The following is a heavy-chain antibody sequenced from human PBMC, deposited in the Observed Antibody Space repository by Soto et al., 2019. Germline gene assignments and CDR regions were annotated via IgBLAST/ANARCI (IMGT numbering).Heavy chain of an antibody. D-gene: IGHD3-16*01. CDR1: GFTFSSYA. Sequence: EVQLLESGGGLVQPGGSPRLSCAASGFTFSSYAMSWVRQAPGKGLEWVSAISGSGGSTYYADSVKGRFTISRDNSKNTLYLQMNSLRAEDTAVYYCAKDRLKGEYYFDYWGQGTLVTVSS. V-gene: IGHV3-23*01. CDR2: ISGSGGST. CDR3: AKDRLKGEYYFDY. J-gene: IGHJ4*02.